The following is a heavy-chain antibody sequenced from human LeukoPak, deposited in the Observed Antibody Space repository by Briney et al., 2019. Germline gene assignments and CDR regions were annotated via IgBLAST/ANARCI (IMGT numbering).Heavy chain of an antibody. Sequence: PSETLSLTCTVSGGSISSSGYYWGWIRQPPGKGLEWIGSIYYSGSTYYNPSLKSRVTISVETSKNQFSLKLSSVTAADTAVYYCARGAPPTHYYYYGMDVWGQGTTVTFS. V-gene: IGHV4-39*07. CDR3: ARGAPPTHYYYYGMDV. CDR2: IYYSGST. CDR1: GGSISSSGYY. J-gene: IGHJ6*02.